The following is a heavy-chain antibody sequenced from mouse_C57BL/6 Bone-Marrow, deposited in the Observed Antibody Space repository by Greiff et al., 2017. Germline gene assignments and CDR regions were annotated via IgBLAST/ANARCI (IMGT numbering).Heavy chain of an antibody. Sequence: QVQLQQPGAELVMPGASVKLSCKASGYTFTSYWMHWVKQRPGQGLEWIGEIDPSDSYTNYNQKFKGKSTLTVDKSSSTAYMQLSSLTSEDSAVXYCARDFGYYVWFAYWGQGTLVTVSA. J-gene: IGHJ3*01. V-gene: IGHV1-69*01. D-gene: IGHD2-3*01. CDR1: GYTFTSYW. CDR3: ARDFGYYVWFAY. CDR2: IDPSDSYT.